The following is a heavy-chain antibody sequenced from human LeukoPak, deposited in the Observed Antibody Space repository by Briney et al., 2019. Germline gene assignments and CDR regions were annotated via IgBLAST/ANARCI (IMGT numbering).Heavy chain of an antibody. CDR3: ARASRWLAFDN. CDR2: IYNGDNT. J-gene: IGHJ4*02. Sequence: GGSLRLSCVASRFPVSNNHMNWLRQAPGKGLEWVSDIYNGDNTYYADSVQGRFTISKDNSKNTLYLQMNSLRPEDAAVYFCARASRWLAFDNWGQGTLVAVSS. CDR1: RFPVSNNH. D-gene: IGHD6-19*01. V-gene: IGHV3-66*01.